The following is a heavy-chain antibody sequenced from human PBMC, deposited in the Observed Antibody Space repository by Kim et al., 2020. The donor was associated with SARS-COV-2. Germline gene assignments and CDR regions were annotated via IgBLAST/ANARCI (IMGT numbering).Heavy chain of an antibody. D-gene: IGHD2-21*02. CDR1: GFTVSSNY. Sequence: GGSLRLSCAASGFTVSSNYMSWVRQAPGKGLEWVSVIYSGGSTYYADSVKGRFTISRDNSKNTLYLQMNSLRAEDTAVYYCASTSTYCGGDWYSYFDYWGQGTLVTVSS. CDR3: ASTSTYCGGDWYSYFDY. V-gene: IGHV3-53*01. CDR2: IYSGGST. J-gene: IGHJ4*02.